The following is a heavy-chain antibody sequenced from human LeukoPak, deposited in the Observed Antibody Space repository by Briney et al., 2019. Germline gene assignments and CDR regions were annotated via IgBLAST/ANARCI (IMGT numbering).Heavy chain of an antibody. D-gene: IGHD6-13*01. CDR2: ISVYNGNT. Sequence: ASVKVSCKASGYTFTSYAISWVRQAPGQGLEWMGWISVYNGNTDYAQKLQGRVTMTTDTSTSTTYMELRSLGSENTAVYYCARDVEQQLGAFDIWGQGTMVTVSS. V-gene: IGHV1-18*01. CDR3: ARDVEQQLGAFDI. CDR1: GYTFTSYA. J-gene: IGHJ3*02.